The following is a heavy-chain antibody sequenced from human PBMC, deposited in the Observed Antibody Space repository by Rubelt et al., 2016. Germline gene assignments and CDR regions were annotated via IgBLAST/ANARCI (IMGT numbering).Heavy chain of an antibody. CDR2: ISGSGGST. CDR3: ARDYCSSTSCLFDY. Sequence: EVQLVESGGGLVQPGGSLRLSCAASGFTFSSYAMSWVRQAPGKGLEWVSAISGSGGSTYYADSVKRRCTISRDNSKNTLYLQMNNLRPEDTAVYYCARDYCSSTSCLFDYWGQGNLVTVSS. V-gene: IGHV3-23*04. J-gene: IGHJ4*01. D-gene: IGHD2-2*01. CDR1: GFTFSSYA.